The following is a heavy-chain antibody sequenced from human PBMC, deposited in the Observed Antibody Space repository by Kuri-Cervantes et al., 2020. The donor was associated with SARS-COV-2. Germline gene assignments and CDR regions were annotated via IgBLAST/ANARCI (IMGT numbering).Heavy chain of an antibody. CDR3: ASELVVIRGWFDY. V-gene: IGHV1-46*03. CDR1: GYTFTSYY. CDR2: INPSGGST. D-gene: IGHD3-22*01. J-gene: IGHJ4*02. Sequence: LVKVSCKASGYTFTSYYMHWVRQAPGQGLEWMGIINPSGGSTSYAQKFQGRVTMTRDTSTSTVYMELSSLRSEDTAVYYCASELVVIRGWFDYWGQGTLVTVSS.